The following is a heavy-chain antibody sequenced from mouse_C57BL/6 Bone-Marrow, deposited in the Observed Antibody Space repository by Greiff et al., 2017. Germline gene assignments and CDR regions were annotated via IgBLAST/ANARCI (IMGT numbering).Heavy chain of an antibody. CDR2: LYPRDGST. CDR1: GYTFTSYD. J-gene: IGHJ1*03. V-gene: IGHV1-85*01. CDR3: ARLEFDGSSGDWYFDV. D-gene: IGHD1-1*01. Sequence: LVESGPELVKPGASVKLSCKASGYTFTSYDINWVKPRPGQGLEWIGWLYPRDGSTKYNEKFKGKATLTVNTSSSTAYMELHSLTSEDSAVFFCARLEFDGSSGDWYFDVWCTGTTVTGSS.